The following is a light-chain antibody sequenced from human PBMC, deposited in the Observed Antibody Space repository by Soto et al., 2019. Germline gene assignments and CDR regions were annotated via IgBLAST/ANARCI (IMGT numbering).Light chain of an antibody. CDR1: QNIRDY. CDR3: LQTYISPWT. V-gene: IGKV1-39*01. CDR2: ASS. J-gene: IGKJ1*01. Sequence: DIQMTQSPSSLSASVGHRVSITCRASQNIRDYLNWYQLKPGRAPSLLVSASSVLRDGVSSRFSGSGSGTTFPLTIRSLQPDDFATYCCLQTYISPWTFGQGTKL.